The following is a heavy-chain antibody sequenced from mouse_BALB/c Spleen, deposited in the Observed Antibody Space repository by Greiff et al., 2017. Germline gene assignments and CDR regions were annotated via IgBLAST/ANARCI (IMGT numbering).Heavy chain of an antibody. V-gene: IGHV1-69*02. J-gene: IGHJ2*01. CDR1: GYTFTSYW. Sequence: QVQLKQPGAELVRPGASVKLSCKASGYTFTSYWINWVKQRPGQGLEWIGNIYPSDSYTNYNQKFKDKATLTVDKSSSTAYMQLSSPTSEDSAVYYCTRTENWDYFDYWGQGTTLTVSS. D-gene: IGHD4-1*01. CDR2: IYPSDSYT. CDR3: TRTENWDYFDY.